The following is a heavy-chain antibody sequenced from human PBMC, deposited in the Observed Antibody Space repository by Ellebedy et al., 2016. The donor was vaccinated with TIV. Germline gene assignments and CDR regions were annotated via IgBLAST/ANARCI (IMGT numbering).Heavy chain of an antibody. Sequence: GGSLRLXCAASGFTFSSYSMNWVRQAPGKGLEWVSYISSSSSTIYYADSVKGRFTISRDNAKNSLYLQMNSLRDEDTAVYYCARGRGSGSYYMDMDVWGKGTTVTVSS. V-gene: IGHV3-48*02. CDR1: GFTFSSYS. J-gene: IGHJ6*03. D-gene: IGHD3-10*01. CDR2: ISSSSSTI. CDR3: ARGRGSGSYYMDMDV.